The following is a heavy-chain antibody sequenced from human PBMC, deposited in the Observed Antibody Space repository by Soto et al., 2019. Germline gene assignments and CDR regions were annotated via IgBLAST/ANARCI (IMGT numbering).Heavy chain of an antibody. Sequence: QVHLVQSGAEVKKPGSSLNVSCKVSGGTFNTFAVSWVRQAPGQGFEWLGGIIPILGPASYAQKFQGRVTITADKSTSTTYLELNSLTSEDTAVYYCARVAKRYFDYWGQGTLVTVSS. CDR3: ARVAKRYFDY. V-gene: IGHV1-69*06. CDR1: GGTFNTFA. CDR2: IIPILGPA. J-gene: IGHJ4*02.